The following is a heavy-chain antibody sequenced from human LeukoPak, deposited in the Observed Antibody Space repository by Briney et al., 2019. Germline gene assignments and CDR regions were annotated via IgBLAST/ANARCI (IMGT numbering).Heavy chain of an antibody. Sequence: GGSLRLSCAASGFTFDDYAMHWVRQAPGKGLGWVSGISWNSGSIGYADSVKGRFTISRDNAKNSLYLQMNSLRAEDTALYYCAKDIGYCSGGSCYPFPYFDYWGQGTLVTVSS. V-gene: IGHV3-9*01. D-gene: IGHD2-15*01. J-gene: IGHJ4*02. CDR3: AKDIGYCSGGSCYPFPYFDY. CDR2: ISWNSGSI. CDR1: GFTFDDYA.